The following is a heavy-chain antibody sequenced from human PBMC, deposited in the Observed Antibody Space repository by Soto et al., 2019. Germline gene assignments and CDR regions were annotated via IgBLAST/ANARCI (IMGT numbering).Heavy chain of an antibody. V-gene: IGHV3-23*01. J-gene: IGHJ4*02. CDR2: ISGSGGST. Sequence: GGSLRLSCAASGFTFSSYAMSWVRQAPGKGLEWVSAISGSGGSTYYADSVKGRFTISRDNSKNTLYLQMNSLRAEDAAVYYCAKVYRRLELNIDYWGQGTLVTVSS. CDR1: GFTFSSYA. D-gene: IGHD1-7*01. CDR3: AKVYRRLELNIDY.